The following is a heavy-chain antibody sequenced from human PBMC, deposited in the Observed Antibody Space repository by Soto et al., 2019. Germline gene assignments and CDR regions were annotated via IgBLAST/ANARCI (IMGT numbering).Heavy chain of an antibody. D-gene: IGHD4-17*01. CDR1: GFTFSSFS. CDR3: ATSYGDSNFDY. CDR2: ISSSSGTI. Sequence: AQLVQSGGDLVQPGGSLRLSCAASGFTFSSFSMNWVSQAPGKGLEWLSYISSSSGTIFYADSVKGRFTISRDNAKGSLYLQMSSLRAEDTAVYYCATSYGDSNFDYWGQGTRVTVSS. V-gene: IGHV3-48*01. J-gene: IGHJ4*02.